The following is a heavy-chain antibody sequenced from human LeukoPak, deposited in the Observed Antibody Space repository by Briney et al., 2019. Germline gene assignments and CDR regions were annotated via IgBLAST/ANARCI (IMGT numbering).Heavy chain of an antibody. CDR1: GYTFTSYY. D-gene: IGHD2-2*01. CDR3: ARDQVPAATIPLFDY. CDR2: INPSGGST. J-gene: IGHJ4*02. Sequence: ASVKVSCKASGYTFTSYYMHWVRQAPGQGLEWMGIINPSGGSTSYAQKFQGRVTMTRDTSTSTVYMELGSLRSEDTAVYYCARDQVPAATIPLFDYWGQGTLVTVSS. V-gene: IGHV1-46*01.